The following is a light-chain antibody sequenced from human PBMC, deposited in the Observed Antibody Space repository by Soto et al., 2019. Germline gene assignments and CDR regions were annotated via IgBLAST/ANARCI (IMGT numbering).Light chain of an antibody. V-gene: IGKV3D-15*01. CDR1: QNVGTN. J-gene: IGKJ4*01. CDR3: QQYNNWELA. Sequence: IVMTQSPATLSVSPGEGVTLSCRASQNVGTNLAWYQQRPGQAPRLLIYGASTRATGIPASFSGSESGTEFTLTINSLQSEDFAVYFCQQYNNWELAFGGGTKVEI. CDR2: GAS.